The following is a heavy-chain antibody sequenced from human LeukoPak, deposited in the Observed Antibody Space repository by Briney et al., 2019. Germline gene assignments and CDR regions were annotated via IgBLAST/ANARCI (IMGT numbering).Heavy chain of an antibody. CDR2: IIPIFGTA. CDR3: ARAPALGVPAAIIYYYYGMDV. V-gene: IGHV1-69*13. J-gene: IGHJ6*02. D-gene: IGHD2-2*01. Sequence: SVKVSCKASGYTFTGYYMHWVRQAPGQGLEWMGGIIPIFGTANYAQKFQGRVTITADESTSTAYMELSSLRSEDTAVYYCARAPALGVPAAIIYYYYGMDVWGQGTTVTVS. CDR1: GYTFTGYY.